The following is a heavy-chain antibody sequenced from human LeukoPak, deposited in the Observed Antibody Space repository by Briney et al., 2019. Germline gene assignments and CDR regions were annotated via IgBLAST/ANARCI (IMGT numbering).Heavy chain of an antibody. CDR1: GYTFTSYY. D-gene: IGHD3-22*01. CDR2: INPSGGST. J-gene: IGHJ3*02. Sequence: GASVKVSCKASGYTFTSYYMHWVRQAPGQGLEWMGIINPSGGSTSYAQKFQGRVTLTRGTSTSTVYMELSSLRSEDTVVYYCASGGNYYDSSGYYPDAFDIWGQGTMVTVSS. CDR3: ASGGNYYDSSGYYPDAFDI. V-gene: IGHV1-46*01.